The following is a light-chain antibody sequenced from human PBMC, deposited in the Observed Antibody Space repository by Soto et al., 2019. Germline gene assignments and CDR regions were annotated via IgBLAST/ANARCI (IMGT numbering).Light chain of an antibody. CDR1: QSISRW. V-gene: IGKV1-5*02. Sequence: DIQMTQSPSSLSASVGDRVTIICRASQSISRWLAWYQKKSGKDPKFLIYDASSLESGVPSRFSGSGSGTDFNLTITRLETEDFAVYECQHYVTSITTFGQGTKLDIK. J-gene: IGKJ1*01. CDR3: QHYVTSITT. CDR2: DAS.